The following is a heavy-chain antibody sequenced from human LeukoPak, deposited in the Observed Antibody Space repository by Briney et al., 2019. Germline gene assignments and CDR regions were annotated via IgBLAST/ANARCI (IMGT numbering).Heavy chain of an antibody. CDR1: GGTFSSYA. D-gene: IGHD3-22*01. CDR3: ARDYYFDSNGYFNFDF. J-gene: IGHJ4*02. CDR2: MNPNSGNT. V-gene: IGHV1-8*02. Sequence: ASVKVSCKASGGTFSSYAINWVRQATGQGLEWMGWMNPNSGNTGYAQKFQGRIIMTRNTSTSTAYMELSSPRSEDTAVYYCARDYYFDSNGYFNFDFWGQGALVTVSS.